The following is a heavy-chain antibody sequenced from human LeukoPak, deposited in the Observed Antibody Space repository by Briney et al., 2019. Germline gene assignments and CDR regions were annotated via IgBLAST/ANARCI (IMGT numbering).Heavy chain of an antibody. D-gene: IGHD2-2*01. CDR3: AKVRDDCSSTSCSLGY. V-gene: IGHV3-23*01. J-gene: IGHJ4*02. CDR1: GFTFSSYG. Sequence: PGGSLRLSCAAPGFTFSSYGMHWVRQAPGKGLEWVSAISGSGGSTYYADSVKGRFTISRDNSKNTLYLQMNSLRAEDTAVYYCAKVRDDCSSTSCSLGYWGQGTLVTVSS. CDR2: ISGSGGST.